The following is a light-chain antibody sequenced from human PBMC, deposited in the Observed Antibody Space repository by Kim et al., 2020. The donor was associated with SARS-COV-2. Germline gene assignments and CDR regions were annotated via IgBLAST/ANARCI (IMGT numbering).Light chain of an antibody. Sequence: PGERATLSCRASQSISSSFFAWYQQKPGQAPRLLIYGASSRATGIPDRFSGSGSGTDFTLTISRLEPEDSAVYYCQQYGNSPPWTFGQGTKVEIK. CDR2: GAS. J-gene: IGKJ1*01. CDR3: QQYGNSPPWT. CDR1: QSISSSF. V-gene: IGKV3-20*01.